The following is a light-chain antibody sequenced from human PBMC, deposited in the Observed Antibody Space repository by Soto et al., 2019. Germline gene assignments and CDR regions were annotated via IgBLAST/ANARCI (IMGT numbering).Light chain of an antibody. CDR1: QSVFKGSNNKAC. CDR2: WSS. Sequence: DIVMTQSPDSLAVSLGERATINCKSSQSVFKGSNNKACLAWYQQKPGQPPKLLLYWSSTRESGVPDRFSGGGSGTDFTLTISSLQAEDVAIHYCQQFASPPVLPFGQGTKLESK. J-gene: IGKJ2*01. V-gene: IGKV4-1*01. CDR3: QQFASPPVLP.